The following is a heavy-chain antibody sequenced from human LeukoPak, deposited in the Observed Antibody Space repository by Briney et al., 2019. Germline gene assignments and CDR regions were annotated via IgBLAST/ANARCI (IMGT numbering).Heavy chain of an antibody. V-gene: IGHV4-61*05. Sequence: SETLSLTCTVSGGSISSSSYYWGWIRQPPGKGLEWIGYIYYSGSTNYNPSLKSRVTISVDTSKNQFSLKLSSVTAADTAVYYCARLVAADLLFDYWGQGTLVTVSS. D-gene: IGHD6-13*01. CDR1: GGSISSSSYY. CDR2: IYYSGST. J-gene: IGHJ4*02. CDR3: ARLVAADLLFDY.